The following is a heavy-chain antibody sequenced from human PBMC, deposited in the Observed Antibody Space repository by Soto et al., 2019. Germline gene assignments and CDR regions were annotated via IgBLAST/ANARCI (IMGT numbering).Heavy chain of an antibody. Sequence: GGSLRLSCAASGFTFSSYAMNWVRQSPGKGLEWVSSISGSGGSTYYADSVKGRFTISRDYSKNTLYLQMNSLRIEDTAVYYCAKSLSSSWYPEPDYWGQGTLVTVSS. CDR2: ISGSGGST. J-gene: IGHJ4*02. V-gene: IGHV3-23*01. CDR1: GFTFSSYA. CDR3: AKSLSSSWYPEPDY. D-gene: IGHD6-13*01.